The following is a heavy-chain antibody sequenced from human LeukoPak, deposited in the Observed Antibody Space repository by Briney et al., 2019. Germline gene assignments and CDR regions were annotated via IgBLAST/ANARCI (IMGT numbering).Heavy chain of an antibody. CDR3: ARAGELRYMDV. J-gene: IGHJ6*03. CDR1: GFTFSDYY. CDR2: IKGMVPTT. D-gene: IGHD3-16*01. Sequence: GGSLRLSCAASGFTFSDYYMSWIRQAPGKGLEWVSTIKGMVPTTYYADSLKGRFTISRDNAKNSLFLQMSSLRADDTAIYYCARAGELRYMDVWGKGTAVTVSS. V-gene: IGHV3-11*04.